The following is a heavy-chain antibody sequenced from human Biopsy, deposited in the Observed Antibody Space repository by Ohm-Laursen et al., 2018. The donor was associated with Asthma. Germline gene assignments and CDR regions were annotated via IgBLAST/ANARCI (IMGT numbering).Heavy chain of an antibody. V-gene: IGHV3-30*03. Sequence: SLRLSCAASGFTFSNYGMHWVRQAPGKGLGWVAVISYDGSTKYSADSVKGRFIVSRDISKNILSLQMNSLRPEDTAVYYCARDVVWFREVGGMDVWGQGTTVTVSS. J-gene: IGHJ6*02. CDR2: ISYDGSTK. CDR1: GFTFSNYG. CDR3: ARDVVWFREVGGMDV. D-gene: IGHD3-10*01.